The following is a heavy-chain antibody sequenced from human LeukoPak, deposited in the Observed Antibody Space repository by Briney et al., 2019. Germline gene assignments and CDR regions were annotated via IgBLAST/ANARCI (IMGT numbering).Heavy chain of an antibody. Sequence: PGGSLRLSCAASGFTVSSSYMSWVRQAPGQGLEWVSIISSAGTTYYADSVKGRFTISRDNSKNTVYLQVNSLRDEDTAVYYCARDLEAANTYYFDYGGQGTMVTVPS. V-gene: IGHV3-66*01. CDR2: ISSAGTT. CDR1: GFTVSSSY. J-gene: IGHJ4*02. CDR3: ARDLEAANTYYFDY. D-gene: IGHD6-13*01.